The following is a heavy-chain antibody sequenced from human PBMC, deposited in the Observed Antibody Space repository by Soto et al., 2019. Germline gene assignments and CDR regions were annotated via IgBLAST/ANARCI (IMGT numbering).Heavy chain of an antibody. CDR1: GGSISSGGYY. Sequence: PSETVSLTCTVSGGSISSGGYYWSWIRQHPGKGLEWIGYIYYSGSTYYNPSLKSRVTISVDTSKNQFSLKLSSVTAADTAVYYCARYYDILTGYHDWGQGTLVTVSS. J-gene: IGHJ4*02. D-gene: IGHD3-9*01. CDR2: IYYSGST. V-gene: IGHV4-31*03. CDR3: ARYYDILTGYHD.